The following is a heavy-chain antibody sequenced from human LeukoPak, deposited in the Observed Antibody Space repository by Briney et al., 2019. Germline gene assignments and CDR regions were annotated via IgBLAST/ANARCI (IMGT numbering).Heavy chain of an antibody. D-gene: IGHD5-18*01. CDR2: ISSSGSTI. J-gene: IGHJ4*02. CDR3: ARAQRGYSYGDDFDY. V-gene: IGHV3-48*03. CDR1: GFTFSSYE. Sequence: GGSLRLSCAASGFTFSSYEMNWVRQAPGKGLEWVSYISSSGSTIYYADSVKGRFTISRDNAKNSLYLQINSLRAEATAVYYCARAQRGYSYGDDFDYWGQGTLVTVSS.